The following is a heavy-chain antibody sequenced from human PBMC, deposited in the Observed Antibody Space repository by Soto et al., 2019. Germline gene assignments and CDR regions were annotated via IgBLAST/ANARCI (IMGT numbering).Heavy chain of an antibody. CDR2: IYYSGST. CDR1: VGSISSSSYY. V-gene: IGHV4-39*01. Sequence: SETLSLTGTVSVGSISSSSYYWGWILQPPGKGLEWIGSIYYSGSTYYNPSLKSRVTISVDTSKNQFSLKLSSVTAADTAVYYCARGGGSGYYYVILWAFDYWGQGTLVTVSS. CDR3: ARGGGSGYYYVILWAFDY. J-gene: IGHJ4*02. D-gene: IGHD3-22*01.